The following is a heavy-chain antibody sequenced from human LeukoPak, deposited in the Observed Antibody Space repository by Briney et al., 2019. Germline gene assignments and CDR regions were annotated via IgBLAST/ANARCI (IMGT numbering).Heavy chain of an antibody. CDR2: IYYSGGT. CDR3: ARLGFSNSGSYLAPSDY. D-gene: IGHD1-26*01. J-gene: IGHJ4*02. CDR1: GGSISSYY. Sequence: SETLSLTCTVSGGSISSYYWSWIRQPPGKGLEWIGFIYYSGGTNYNPSLKSRVTISVDTSKNQFSLKLSSVTAADTAVYYCARLGFSNSGSYLAPSDYWGQGTLVTVSS. V-gene: IGHV4-59*08.